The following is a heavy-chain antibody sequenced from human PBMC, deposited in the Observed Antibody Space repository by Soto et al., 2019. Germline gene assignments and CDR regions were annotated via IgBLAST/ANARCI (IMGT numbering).Heavy chain of an antibody. CDR1: GYTFTSYD. V-gene: IGHV1-8*01. CDR2: MNPNSGNT. J-gene: IGHJ3*02. Sequence: ASVKVSCKASGYTFTSYDINWVRQATGQGLEWMGWMNPNSGNTGYAQKFQGRVTMTRNTSISTAYMELSSLRSEDTAVYYCATGWRDSSSWYVAGAFNICGQGTIVTVSS. D-gene: IGHD6-13*01. CDR3: ATGWRDSSSWYVAGAFNI.